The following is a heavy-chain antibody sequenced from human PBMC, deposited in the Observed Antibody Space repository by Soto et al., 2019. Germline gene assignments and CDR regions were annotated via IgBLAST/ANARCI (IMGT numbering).Heavy chain of an antibody. J-gene: IGHJ4*02. V-gene: IGHV4-34*01. CDR3: ARKEQPPYYFDY. Sequence: KASETLSLTCAVYGGSFSGYYWSWIRQPPGKGLEWIGEINHSGSTNYNPSLKSRVTISVDTSKNQFSLKLSSVTAADTAVYYCARKEQPPYYFDYWGQGTLVTVS. D-gene: IGHD6-13*01. CDR2: INHSGST. CDR1: GGSFSGYY.